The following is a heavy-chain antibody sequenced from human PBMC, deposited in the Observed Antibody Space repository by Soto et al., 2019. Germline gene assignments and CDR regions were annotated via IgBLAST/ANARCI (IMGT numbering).Heavy chain of an antibody. CDR2: ISSSGSTI. D-gene: IGHD6-6*01. J-gene: IGHJ6*03. CDR3: ASPAPGSSAPWYYYYYMDV. V-gene: IGHV3-11*01. CDR1: GFTFSDYY. Sequence: GGSLRLSCAASGFTFSDYYMSWIRQAPGKGLEWVSYISSSGSTIYYADSVKGRFTISRDNAKNSLYPQMNSLRAEDTAVYYCASPAPGSSAPWYYYYYMDVWGKGTTVTVSS.